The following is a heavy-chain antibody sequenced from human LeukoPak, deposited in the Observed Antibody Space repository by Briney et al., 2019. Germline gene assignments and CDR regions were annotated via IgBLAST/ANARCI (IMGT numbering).Heavy chain of an antibody. CDR1: GFTFSDYY. CDR3: AKDLGYFDY. V-gene: IGHV3-30*02. J-gene: IGHJ4*02. CDR2: IRYDGSNK. Sequence: PGGSLRLSCAVSGFTFSDYYMSWVRQAPGKGLEWVAFIRYDGSNKYYADSVKGRFTISRDNSKNTLYLQMNSLRAEDTAVYYCAKDLGYFDYWGQGTLVTVSS.